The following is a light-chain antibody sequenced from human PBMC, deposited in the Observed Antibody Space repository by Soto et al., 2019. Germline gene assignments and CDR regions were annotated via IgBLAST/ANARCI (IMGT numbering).Light chain of an antibody. Sequence: DIQMTQSPSTLSASVGGRVTITCRASQSMNDWLAWYQQKPGKAPKVLIYDASSLQSGVPSRFSGSGSGTEFTLTIDSLQPDDVATYYCLRYNAFSQTFGQGTRWIS. CDR1: QSMNDW. CDR3: LRYNAFSQT. J-gene: IGKJ1*01. CDR2: DAS. V-gene: IGKV1-5*01.